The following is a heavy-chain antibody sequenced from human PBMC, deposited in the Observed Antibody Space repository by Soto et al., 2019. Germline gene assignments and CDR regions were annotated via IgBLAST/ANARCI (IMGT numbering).Heavy chain of an antibody. CDR1: GYTFTSYY. CDR2: INPSGGST. D-gene: IGHD1-26*01. Sequence: ASVKVSCKASGYTFTSYYMHWVRQAPGQGLEWMGIINPSGGSTTYAQKFQGRVTMTRDTSTSTVYMELSSLRSEDTAVYYCARDNRGRELVGASDFDYWGQGTLVTVSS. CDR3: ARDNRGRELVGASDFDY. V-gene: IGHV1-46*01. J-gene: IGHJ4*02.